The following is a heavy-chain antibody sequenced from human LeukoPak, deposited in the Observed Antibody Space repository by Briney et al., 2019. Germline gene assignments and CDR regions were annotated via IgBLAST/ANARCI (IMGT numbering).Heavy chain of an antibody. J-gene: IGHJ4*02. CDR1: GGSISSYY. D-gene: IGHD1-26*01. CDR2: IYYSGST. V-gene: IGHV4-59*08. Sequence: SETLSLTCTVSGGSISSYYWSWIRQPPGKGLEWIGYIYYSGSTKYNPSLKSRVTISVDTSMNHFSLKLSSVTAADTAVYYCARQEGGIVGPYWGQGTLVTVSS. CDR3: ARQEGGIVGPY.